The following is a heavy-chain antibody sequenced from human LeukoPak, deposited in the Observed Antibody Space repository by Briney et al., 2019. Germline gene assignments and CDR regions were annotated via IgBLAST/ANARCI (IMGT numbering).Heavy chain of an antibody. CDR1: GFTFSNYA. J-gene: IGHJ4*02. CDR3: AKQIPAASSPFDY. CDR2: VSGSGGST. D-gene: IGHD2-2*01. Sequence: GGSLRLSCTASGFTFSNYAMTWVRQTPGKGLEWVSMVSGSGGSTSYADSVKGRFTISRDNSKNTLYLQMDSLRAEDTAVYYCAKQIPAASSPFDYWGQGTLVTVSS. V-gene: IGHV3-23*01.